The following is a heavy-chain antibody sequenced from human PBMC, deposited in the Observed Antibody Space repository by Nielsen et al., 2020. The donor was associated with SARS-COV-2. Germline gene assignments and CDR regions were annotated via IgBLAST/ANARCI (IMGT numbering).Heavy chain of an antibody. Sequence: GESLKISCAASGFTFSSYAMHWVRQAPGKGLEWVAVISYDGSNKYYADSVKGRFTISRDNSKNTLYLQMNSLRAEDTAVYYCAREAIGVVIRTFYFDYWGQGTLVTVSS. D-gene: IGHD3-3*01. J-gene: IGHJ4*02. CDR2: ISYDGSNK. CDR3: AREAIGVVIRTFYFDY. CDR1: GFTFSSYA. V-gene: IGHV3-30-3*01.